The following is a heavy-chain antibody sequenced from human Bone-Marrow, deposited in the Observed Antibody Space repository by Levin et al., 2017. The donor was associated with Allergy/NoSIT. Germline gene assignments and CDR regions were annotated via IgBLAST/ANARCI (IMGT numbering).Heavy chain of an antibody. D-gene: IGHD2-21*01. CDR2: ISSSGSTI. CDR3: ARSVVVSLDAFDI. CDR1: GFTFSSYE. Sequence: GGSLRLSCAASGFTFSSYEMNWVRQAPGKGLEWVSYISSSGSTIYYADSVKGRFTISRDNAKNSLYLQMNSLRAEDTAVYYCARSVVVSLDAFDIWGQGTMVTVSS. V-gene: IGHV3-48*03. J-gene: IGHJ3*02.